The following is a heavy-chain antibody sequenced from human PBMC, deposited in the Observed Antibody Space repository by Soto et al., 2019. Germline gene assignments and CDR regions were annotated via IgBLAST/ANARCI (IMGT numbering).Heavy chain of an antibody. CDR3: ARGGKYAILTGYYLDY. Sequence: SETLSLTCAVYGGSFSGYYWSWIRQPPGKGLEWIGEINHSGSTNYNPSLKSRVTISVDTSKNQFPLKLSSVTAADTAVYYCARGGKYAILTGYYLDYWGHGTLVTVS. CDR2: INHSGST. D-gene: IGHD3-9*01. V-gene: IGHV4-34*01. CDR1: GGSFSGYY. J-gene: IGHJ4*01.